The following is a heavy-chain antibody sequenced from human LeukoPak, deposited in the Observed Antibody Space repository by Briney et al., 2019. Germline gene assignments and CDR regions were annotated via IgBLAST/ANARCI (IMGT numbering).Heavy chain of an antibody. D-gene: IGHD4-23*01. CDR1: GGSISSGGYY. Sequence: SQTLSLTCTVSGGSISSGGYYWSWIRQHPGKGLEWIGYIYYSGSTYYNPSLKSRVTISVDTSKNQFSLKLSSVTAADTAVYYCARVVGGNSVSFDYWGQGTLVTVSS. CDR3: ARVVGGNSVSFDY. J-gene: IGHJ4*02. CDR2: IYYSGST. V-gene: IGHV4-31*03.